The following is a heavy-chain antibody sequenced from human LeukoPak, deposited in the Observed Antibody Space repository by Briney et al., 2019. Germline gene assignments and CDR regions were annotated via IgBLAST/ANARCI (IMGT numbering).Heavy chain of an antibody. V-gene: IGHV4-34*01. D-gene: IGHD2-21*02. CDR1: GGSFSGYY. Sequence: PSETLSLTCAVYGGSFSGYYWSWIRQPPGKGLEWIGEINHSGSTNYNPSLKSRVTISVDTSKNQFSLKLSSVTAADTAVYYCARERGQWLLLSTNNYFDYWGQGTLVTVSS. J-gene: IGHJ4*02. CDR3: ARERGQWLLLSTNNYFDY. CDR2: INHSGST.